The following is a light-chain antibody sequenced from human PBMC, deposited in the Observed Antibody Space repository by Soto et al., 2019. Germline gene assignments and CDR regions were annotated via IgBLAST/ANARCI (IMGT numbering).Light chain of an antibody. Sequence: QSALTQPASVSGSPGQSITISCTGTSRDVGGYNYVSWHQQHPGKAPKVIISDVSNRPSGVSNRFSGSKSGNTASLTISGLHAEHEADYSCCSYISYSAIEVFGGGTKLTVL. CDR1: SRDVGGYNY. CDR2: DVS. CDR3: CSYISYSAIEV. V-gene: IGLV2-14*01. J-gene: IGLJ2*01.